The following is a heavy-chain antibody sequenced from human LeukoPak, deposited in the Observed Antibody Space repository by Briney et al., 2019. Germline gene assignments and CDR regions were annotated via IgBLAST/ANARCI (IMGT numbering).Heavy chain of an antibody. CDR2: INHSGST. D-gene: IGHD6-13*01. Sequence: SETLSLTCAVYGGSFSGYYWSWIRQPPGKGLEWIGEINHSGSTNYNPSLKSRVTMSVDTSKNQFSLKLSSVTAADTAVYYCARGKVAAGTRYYYGMDVWGQGTTVTVSS. J-gene: IGHJ6*02. V-gene: IGHV4-34*01. CDR3: ARGKVAAGTRYYYGMDV. CDR1: GGSFSGYY.